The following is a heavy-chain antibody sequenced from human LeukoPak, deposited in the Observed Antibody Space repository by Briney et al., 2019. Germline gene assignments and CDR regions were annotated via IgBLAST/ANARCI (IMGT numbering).Heavy chain of an antibody. CDR3: ARGSGSGWYYYYGMDV. CDR2: INHSGST. J-gene: IGHJ6*02. V-gene: IGHV4-34*01. CDR1: GGSFCGYY. D-gene: IGHD6-19*01. Sequence: SETLSLTCAVYGGSFCGYYWSWIRQPPGKGLEWIGEINHSGSTNYNPSLKSRVTISVDTSKNQFSLKLSSVTAADTAVYYCARGSGSGWYYYYGMDVWGQGTTVTVSS.